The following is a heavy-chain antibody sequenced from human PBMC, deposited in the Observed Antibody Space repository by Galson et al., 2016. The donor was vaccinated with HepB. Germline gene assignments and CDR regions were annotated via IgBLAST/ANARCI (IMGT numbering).Heavy chain of an antibody. V-gene: IGHV5-51*01. Sequence: QSGAEVKKPGESLKISCQGSGYKSTGYWIGWVRQKPGKGLEWMGIIYPGDSDTRYSPSFQGQVTISADRSINTAYLQWSSLKASDTAMYYCARHGPLSGGRTKHFDYWGQGTLVTVSS. J-gene: IGHJ4*02. CDR1: GYKSTGYW. CDR3: ARHGPLSGGRTKHFDY. CDR2: IYPGDSDT. D-gene: IGHD2-15*01.